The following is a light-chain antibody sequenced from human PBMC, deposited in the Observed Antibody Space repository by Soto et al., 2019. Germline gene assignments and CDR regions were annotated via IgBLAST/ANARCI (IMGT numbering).Light chain of an antibody. CDR1: SSDVGGYNY. J-gene: IGLJ2*01. CDR3: SSYTSSSTLPVV. V-gene: IGLV2-14*01. Sequence: QSVLTQPASVSGSPGQSITISCTGTSSDVGGYNYVSWYQQHPGKAPKLMIYDVSNRPSGVSNRFSGSKSGNTASLTISGLQAEDAADYYCSSYTSSSTLPVVFGGGTKLTVL. CDR2: DVS.